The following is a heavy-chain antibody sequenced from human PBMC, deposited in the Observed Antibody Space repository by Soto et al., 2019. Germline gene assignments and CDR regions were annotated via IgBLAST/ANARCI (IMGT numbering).Heavy chain of an antibody. CDR1: GGSISSGTYS. CDR3: ARLTTGYYFIDF. J-gene: IGHJ4*02. D-gene: IGHD3-22*01. CDR2: IHYSGST. Sequence: QLQLQGSGPGLVKPSETLSLSCTVSGGSISSGTYSWGWIRQPPGRGLEWIATIHYSGSTYYNPSLESRVTISVDTSKIQFSLKMSYVTAADTAVYYFARLTTGYYFIDFWCQGTLVTVSS. V-gene: IGHV4-39*01.